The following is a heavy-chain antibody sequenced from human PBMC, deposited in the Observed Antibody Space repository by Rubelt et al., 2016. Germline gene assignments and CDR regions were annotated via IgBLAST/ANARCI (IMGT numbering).Heavy chain of an antibody. Sequence: EVQLVESGGGLVQPGGSLRLSCAASGFTVSSNYMSWVRQAPGKGLEWVSVIYSGGSTYYADSVKGRFTIARGNSKNTLYLQRNSLRAEDTAVYYCARNWGFDYWGQGTLVTVSS. CDR1: GFTVSSNY. J-gene: IGHJ4*02. V-gene: IGHV3-66*01. CDR3: ARNWGFDY. D-gene: IGHD7-27*01. CDR2: IYSGGST.